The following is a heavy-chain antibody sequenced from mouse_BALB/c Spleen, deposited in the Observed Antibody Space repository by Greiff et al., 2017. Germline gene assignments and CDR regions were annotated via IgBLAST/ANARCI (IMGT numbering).Heavy chain of an antibody. CDR1: GFTFSSYT. D-gene: IGHD2-14*01. CDR3: ARYRYDGDWYFDV. Sequence: EVQLVESGGGLVKPGGSLKLSCAASGFTFSSYTMSWVRQTPEKRLEWVATISSGGGNTYYPDSVKGRFTISRDNAKNNLYLQMSSLRSEDTALYYCARYRYDGDWYFDVWGAGTTVTVSS. V-gene: IGHV5-9*03. CDR2: ISSGGGNT. J-gene: IGHJ1*01.